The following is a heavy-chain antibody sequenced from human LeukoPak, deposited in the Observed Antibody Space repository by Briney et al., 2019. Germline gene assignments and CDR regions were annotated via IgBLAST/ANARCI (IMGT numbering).Heavy chain of an antibody. V-gene: IGHV1-8*01. D-gene: IGHD3-10*01. CDR1: GYTFTSYD. J-gene: IGHJ5*02. CDR3: ARKGVRFGTNWFDP. CDR2: MNPNSGNT. Sequence: ASVTVSCKASGYTFTSYDINWVRQATGQGLEWMGWMNPNSGNTGYAQKFQGRVTMTRNTSISTAYMELSSLRSEDTAVYYCARKGVRFGTNWFDPWGQGTLVTVSS.